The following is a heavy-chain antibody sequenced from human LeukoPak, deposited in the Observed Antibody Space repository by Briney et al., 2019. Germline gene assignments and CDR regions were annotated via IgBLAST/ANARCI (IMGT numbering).Heavy chain of an antibody. D-gene: IGHD3-22*01. CDR2: IYYSGST. J-gene: IGHJ4*02. CDR3: ASTREYYDSSGYYQ. V-gene: IGHV4-59*11. CDR1: GGSISSHY. Sequence: SETLSLTCTVSGGSISSHYWSWIRQPPGKGLEWIGYIYYSGSTNYNPSPKSRVTISVDTSKNQFSLKLSSVTAADTAVYYCASTREYYDSSGYYQWGQGTLVTVSS.